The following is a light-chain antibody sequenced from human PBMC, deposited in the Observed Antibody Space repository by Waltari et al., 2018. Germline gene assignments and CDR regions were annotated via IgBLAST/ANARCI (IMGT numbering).Light chain of an antibody. CDR3: MQALQTPLT. V-gene: IGKV2-28*01. CDR2: LGS. Sequence: EIVLTQSPLSLPVTPGEPASISCRSSQSLLYSNGYNYLDWYLQKPGQSPQLLIYLGSNRASVLPDRFSGSGSGTDFTLKITIVDADDVVVYYFMQALQTPLTFGGGTKVEIK. J-gene: IGKJ4*01. CDR1: QSLLYSNGYNY.